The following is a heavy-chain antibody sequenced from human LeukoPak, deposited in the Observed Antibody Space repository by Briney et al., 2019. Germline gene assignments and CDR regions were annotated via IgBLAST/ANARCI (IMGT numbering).Heavy chain of an antibody. CDR1: GYTFTSYG. Sequence: GASVKVSCKASGYTFTSYGISWVRQAPGQGLEWMGWINPNSGGTNYAQKFQGRVTMTRDTSISTAYMELSRLRSDDTAVYYCARGPWGVVVPVPKDSNVDYWGQGTLVTVSS. V-gene: IGHV1-2*02. CDR3: ARGPWGVVVPVPKDSNVDY. D-gene: IGHD2-2*01. CDR2: INPNSGGT. J-gene: IGHJ4*02.